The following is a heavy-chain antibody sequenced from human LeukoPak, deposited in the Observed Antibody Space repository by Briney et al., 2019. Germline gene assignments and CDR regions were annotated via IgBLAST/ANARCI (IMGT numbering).Heavy chain of an antibody. Sequence: SETLSLTCAVYGGSFSGYYWSWIRQPPGKGLEWIGSIYYSGSTYYNPSLKSRVTISVDTSKNQFSLKLSSVTAADTAVYYCARQFGVWSGYYFDYWGQGTLVTVSS. CDR3: ARQFGVWSGYYFDY. CDR2: IYYSGST. CDR1: GGSFSGYY. J-gene: IGHJ4*02. D-gene: IGHD3-3*01. V-gene: IGHV4-34*01.